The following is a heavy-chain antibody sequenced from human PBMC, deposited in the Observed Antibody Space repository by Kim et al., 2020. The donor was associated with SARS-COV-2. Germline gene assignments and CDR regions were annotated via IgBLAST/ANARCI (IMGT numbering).Heavy chain of an antibody. J-gene: IGHJ5*02. CDR1: GYSFTTNW. D-gene: IGHD3-10*01. CDR2: IDPSDSRT. Sequence: GESLKISCKGSGYSFTTNWITWVRQMPGKGLEWMGRIDPSDSRTKYSPSFQGHVTISVDKSIRTAYLQWSSLKASDTALYYCARRSRDYPDSGTYYTNWLDPWGQGTLVTVS. V-gene: IGHV5-10-1*01. CDR3: ARRSRDYPDSGTYYTNWLDP.